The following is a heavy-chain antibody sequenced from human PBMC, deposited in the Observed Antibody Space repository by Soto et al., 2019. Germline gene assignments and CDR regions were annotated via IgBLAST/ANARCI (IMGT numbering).Heavy chain of an antibody. CDR3: ARLRGQYYYMDV. CDR2: IHDSGRI. V-gene: IGHV4-59*08. Sequence: PSETLSLTCTVSGGSISSYYWSWIRQPPGKGLEWIGYIHDSGRISYNPSLKSRVTISIDTSQNQFSLRLSSVTAADTAVYYCARLRGQYYYMDVWVKGTTVTVSS. CDR1: GGSISSYY. D-gene: IGHD3-10*01. J-gene: IGHJ6*03.